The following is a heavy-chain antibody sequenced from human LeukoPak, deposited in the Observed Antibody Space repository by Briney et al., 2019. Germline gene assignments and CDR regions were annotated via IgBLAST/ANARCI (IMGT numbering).Heavy chain of an antibody. CDR1: GFTFSNYW. J-gene: IGHJ1*01. V-gene: IGHV3-74*01. Sequence: GGSLRLSCAAAGFTFSNYWMLWVRQAPGKGLVWVSRIKSDVGTNYADSEKGRFTISRDNAKNTVSLQMNSLRAEDTGVYYCARAPSEIGGYYPEYFRHWGQGTLVTVSS. CDR2: IKSDVGT. CDR3: ARAPSEIGGYYPEYFRH. D-gene: IGHD3-22*01.